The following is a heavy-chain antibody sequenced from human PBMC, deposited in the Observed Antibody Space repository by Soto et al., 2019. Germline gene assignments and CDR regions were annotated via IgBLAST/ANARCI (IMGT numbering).Heavy chain of an antibody. V-gene: IGHV1-69*13. CDR3: ASRYYYDSSGQYYFDY. CDR1: GGTFSSYA. J-gene: IGHJ4*02. CDR2: IIPIFGTA. Sequence: GASVKVSCKASGGTFSSYAISWVRQAPGQGLEWMGGIIPIFGTANYAQKFQGRVTITADESTSTAYMELSSLRSEDTAVYYCASRYYYDSSGQYYFDYWGQGTLVTVSS. D-gene: IGHD3-22*01.